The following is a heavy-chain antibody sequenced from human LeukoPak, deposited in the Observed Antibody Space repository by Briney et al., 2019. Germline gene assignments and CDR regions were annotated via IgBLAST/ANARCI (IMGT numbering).Heavy chain of an antibody. CDR1: GDSVSSNGAT. Sequence: SQTLSLTCAIFGDSVSSNGATWNWIRQSPSRGLEWLGRTSYRSKWYHDYAVSVKSRLTINPDTSKNQFSLHLNFVTPEDTAVYYCARADGTWLDYWGQGTVVTVSS. CDR3: ARADGTWLDY. D-gene: IGHD2-15*01. V-gene: IGHV6-1*01. CDR2: TSYRSKWYH. J-gene: IGHJ4*02.